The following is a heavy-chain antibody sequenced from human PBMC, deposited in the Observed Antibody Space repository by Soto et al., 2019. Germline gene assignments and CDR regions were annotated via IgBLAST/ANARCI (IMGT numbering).Heavy chain of an antibody. J-gene: IGHJ6*02. Sequence: ASVKVSCKASGYTFTSYDINWVRQATGQGLEWMGWMNPNSGNTGYAQKFQGRVTMTRNTSISTAYMELSSLRSEDTAVYYCARGGYCSGGSCYGPASEYYCYGMDVWGQGTTVTVSS. V-gene: IGHV1-8*01. CDR1: GYTFTSYD. CDR3: ARGGYCSGGSCYGPASEYYCYGMDV. CDR2: MNPNSGNT. D-gene: IGHD2-15*01.